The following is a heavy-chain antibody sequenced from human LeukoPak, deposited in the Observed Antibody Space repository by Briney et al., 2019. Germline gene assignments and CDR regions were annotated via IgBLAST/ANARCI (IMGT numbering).Heavy chain of an antibody. V-gene: IGHV4-38-2*02. CDR2: INHSGST. D-gene: IGHD6-19*01. Sequence: SETLSLTCTVSGYSISSGYYWGWIRQPPGKGLEWIGEINHSGSTNYNPSLKSRVTISVDTSKNQFSLKLSSVTAADTAVYYCARGGGSGWSWRYYYMDVWGKGTTVTVSS. J-gene: IGHJ6*03. CDR3: ARGGGSGWSWRYYYMDV. CDR1: GYSISSGYY.